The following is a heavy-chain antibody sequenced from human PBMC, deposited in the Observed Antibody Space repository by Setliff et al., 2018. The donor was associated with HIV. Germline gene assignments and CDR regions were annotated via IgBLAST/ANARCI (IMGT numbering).Heavy chain of an antibody. CDR2: INHIGGT. V-gene: IGHV4-34*01. CDR3: ARVPGTVTSRKIYPHGLDV. CDR1: GGSFSGSS. J-gene: IGHJ6*02. Sequence: KTSETLSLTCAVYGGSFSGSSWTWIRQTPGKGLEWIGEINHIGGTNYNPSLKGRAKILVDQSKMQVSLRLTSVTAADTGLFYCARVPGTVTSRKIYPHGLDVWGQGTWVTVSS. D-gene: IGHD4-4*01.